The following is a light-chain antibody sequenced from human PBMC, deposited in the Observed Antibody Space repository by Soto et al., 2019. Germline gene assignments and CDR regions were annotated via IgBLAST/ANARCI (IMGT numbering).Light chain of an antibody. CDR2: EGS. V-gene: IGLV2-23*03. CDR3: CSYAGNNTFVV. J-gene: IGLJ2*01. CDR1: SSDVGSYNL. Sequence: QSALTQPAAVSGSPGQSITISCTGTSSDVGSYNLVSWYQQHPGKAPKVMIYEGSKRPSGVSNRFSGSKSGNTASLTISGLQAEDEADYYCCSYAGNNTFVVFGGGTKLTVL.